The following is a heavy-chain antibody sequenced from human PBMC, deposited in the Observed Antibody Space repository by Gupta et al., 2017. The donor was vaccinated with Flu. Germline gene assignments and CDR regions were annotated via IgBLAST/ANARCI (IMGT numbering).Heavy chain of an antibody. V-gene: IGHV1-3*01. J-gene: IGHJ4*02. CDR2: INAGNGNT. D-gene: IGHD6-13*01. CDR1: GYTFTSYA. Sequence: QVQLVQSGAEVKKPGASVKVSCKASGYTFTSYAMHWVRQAPGQRLEWMGWINAGNGNTKYSQKFQGRVTITRDTSASTAYMELSSLRSEDTAVYYCARGVGQQLATYFDYWGQGTLVTVSS. CDR3: ARGVGQQLATYFDY.